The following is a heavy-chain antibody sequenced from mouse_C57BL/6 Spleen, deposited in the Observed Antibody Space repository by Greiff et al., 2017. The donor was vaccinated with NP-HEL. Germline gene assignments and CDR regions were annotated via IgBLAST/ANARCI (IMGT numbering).Heavy chain of an antibody. Sequence: QVHVKQPGAELVKPGASVKMSCKASGYTFTSYWITWVKQRPGQGLEWIGDIYPGSGSTNYNEKFKSKATLTVDTSSSTAYMQLSSLTSEDSAVYYCARVYYGSYAMDYWGQGTSVTVSS. CDR2: IYPGSGST. CDR1: GYTFTSYW. CDR3: ARVYYGSYAMDY. D-gene: IGHD2-1*01. J-gene: IGHJ4*01. V-gene: IGHV1-55*01.